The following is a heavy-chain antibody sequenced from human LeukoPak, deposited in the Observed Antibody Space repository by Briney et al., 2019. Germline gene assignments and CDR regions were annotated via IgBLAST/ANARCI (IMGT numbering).Heavy chain of an antibody. CDR3: AAGTGWLHPNKH. Sequence: SVKVSCKASGFTLTSSAMQWVRQARGQRLEWIGWIVVGSGNTNYAQKFQERVTITRDMSTSTAYMELSSLRSEDTAVYYCAAGTGWLHPNKHWGQGTLVTVSS. CDR2: IVVGSGNT. D-gene: IGHD5-24*01. J-gene: IGHJ4*02. CDR1: GFTLTSSA. V-gene: IGHV1-58*02.